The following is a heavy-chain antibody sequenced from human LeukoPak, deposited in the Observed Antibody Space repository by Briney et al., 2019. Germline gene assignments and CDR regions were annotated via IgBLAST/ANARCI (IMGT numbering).Heavy chain of an antibody. Sequence: GESLKISCKGSGYSFTSYWISWVRQMPGKGLEWMGRIDPSDSYTNYSPSFQGHVTISADKSISTAYLQWSSLKASDTAMSYCARLPIYGGKANDAFDIWGQGTMVTVSS. D-gene: IGHD4-23*01. CDR2: IDPSDSYT. CDR3: ARLPIYGGKANDAFDI. CDR1: GYSFTSYW. J-gene: IGHJ3*02. V-gene: IGHV5-10-1*01.